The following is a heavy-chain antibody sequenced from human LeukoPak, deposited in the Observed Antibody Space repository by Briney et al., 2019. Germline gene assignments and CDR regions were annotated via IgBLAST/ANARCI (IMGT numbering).Heavy chain of an antibody. CDR3: AKGGWLEY. D-gene: IGHD5-24*01. CDR2: VYGGGVGT. Sequence: PGASLRLSCVASGFTFSGYAMSWVRQAPGKGLEWVSGVYGGGVGTYYADSVKGRFTISRDSSKTTLYLQMNSLRPEDTAVYYCAKGGWLEYWGQGTLVTVSS. J-gene: IGHJ4*02. V-gene: IGHV3-23*01. CDR1: GFTFSGYA.